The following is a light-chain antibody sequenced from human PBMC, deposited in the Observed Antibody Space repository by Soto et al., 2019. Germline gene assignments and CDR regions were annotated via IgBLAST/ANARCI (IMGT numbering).Light chain of an antibody. V-gene: IGKV1-5*03. CDR1: QSFSSR. Sequence: DIQMTQSPSTLSASVGDRVTITCRASQSFSSRLAWYQQKPGKAPKLLIYKASSLESGVPSRFSGSASVTEFTLSISSLQPDDFATYYCQQYLIYPFTFGQGTKLEIK. J-gene: IGKJ2*01. CDR3: QQYLIYPFT. CDR2: KAS.